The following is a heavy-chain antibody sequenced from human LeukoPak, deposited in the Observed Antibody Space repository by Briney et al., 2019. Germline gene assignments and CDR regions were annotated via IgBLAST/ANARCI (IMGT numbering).Heavy chain of an antibody. J-gene: IGHJ6*02. CDR3: ARDQERRMDV. Sequence: SVTVSCKASGFTFTSSAMQWVRQARGQRLEWIGRIVVGSGNTNYAQKFQERVTITRDMSTSTAYMELSSLRSEDTAVYYCARDQERRMDVWGQGTTVTVSS. CDR2: IVVGSGNT. CDR1: GFTFTSSA. V-gene: IGHV1-58*02.